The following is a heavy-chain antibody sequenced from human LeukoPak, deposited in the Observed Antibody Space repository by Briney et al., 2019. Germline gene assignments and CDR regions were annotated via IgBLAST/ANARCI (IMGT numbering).Heavy chain of an antibody. Sequence: ASVKVSCKASGYVFTSYGISWVRQAPGQGLEWMGWISGYNGNTYYAQKFQGRVTMTTDTSTSTAYMELRRLRSDDTAVYYCAIRTLGLLRKGGAMDVWGKGTTVTVSS. V-gene: IGHV1-18*01. D-gene: IGHD5-12*01. CDR2: ISGYNGNT. J-gene: IGHJ6*03. CDR1: GYVFTSYG. CDR3: AIRTLGLLRKGGAMDV.